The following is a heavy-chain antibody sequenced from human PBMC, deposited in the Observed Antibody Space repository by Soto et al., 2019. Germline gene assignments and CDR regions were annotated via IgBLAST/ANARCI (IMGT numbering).Heavy chain of an antibody. CDR1: GFTFSDYY. CDR2: ISSSGSTI. J-gene: IGHJ6*02. D-gene: IGHD1-26*01. CDR3: ARVAGSGSYYYSGMDV. V-gene: IGHV3-11*01. Sequence: GGSLRLSCAASGFTFSDYYMSWIRQAPGKGLEWVSYISSSGSTIYYADSVKGRFTISRDNAKNSLYLQMNSLRAEDTAVYYCARVAGSGSYYYSGMDVWGQGTTVTVSS.